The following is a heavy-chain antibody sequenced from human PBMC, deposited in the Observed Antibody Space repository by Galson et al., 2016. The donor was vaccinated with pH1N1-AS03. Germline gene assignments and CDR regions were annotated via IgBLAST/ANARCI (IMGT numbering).Heavy chain of an antibody. V-gene: IGHV3-23*01. D-gene: IGHD1-26*01. Sequence: SLRLSCAASGLTFSDFAMSWVRQAPGKGLQWVSAIGGSDDKTYYEDSVKGRFTISRDNSKNTLYLQMNSLRPEDTAVYYCAKDVLSWAFDHWGQGALVTVSS. CDR3: AKDVLSWAFDH. J-gene: IGHJ4*02. CDR2: IGGSDDKT. CDR1: GLTFSDFA.